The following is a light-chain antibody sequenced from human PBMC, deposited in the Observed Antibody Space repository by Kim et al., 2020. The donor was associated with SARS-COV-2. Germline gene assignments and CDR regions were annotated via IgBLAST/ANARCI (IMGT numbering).Light chain of an antibody. V-gene: IGKV1-27*01. CDR3: QKYNSAPWT. Sequence: ASGGDRVTIACRASQGISSNVAWYQQKPGDVPKLLYYDASPLLSGVPSRFSGSGSGTDFPLTISSLQPEDVATYYCQKYNSAPWTFGQGTKVEIK. J-gene: IGKJ1*01. CDR1: QGISSN. CDR2: DAS.